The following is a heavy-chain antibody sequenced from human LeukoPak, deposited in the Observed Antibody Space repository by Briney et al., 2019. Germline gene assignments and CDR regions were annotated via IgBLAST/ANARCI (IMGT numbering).Heavy chain of an antibody. D-gene: IGHD3-3*01. V-gene: IGHV4-39*07. CDR3: ARTRITIFGVVHYYYGMDV. CDR2: IYDSGST. CDR1: GGSIRSSYYY. Sequence: SETLSLTCTVSGGSIRSSYYYWGWIRQPPGKGLEWIGSIYDSGSTYYNPSLKSRVTISVDTSKNQFSLKLSSVTAADTAVYYCARTRITIFGVVHYYYGMDVWGQGTTVTVSS. J-gene: IGHJ6*02.